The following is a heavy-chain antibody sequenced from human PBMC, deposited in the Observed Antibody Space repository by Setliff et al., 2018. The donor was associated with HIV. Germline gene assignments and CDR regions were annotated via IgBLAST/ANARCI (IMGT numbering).Heavy chain of an antibody. Sequence: LSLTCTVSGGSISDYYWSWIRQPAGKGLEWIGRVYASGSTNYNPSLKSRVTMSVDTSNNQFSLKLSSVTATDTAVYYCVASSGWQRGDYWGQGILVTVS. J-gene: IGHJ4*02. CDR2: VYASGST. V-gene: IGHV4-4*07. D-gene: IGHD6-25*01. CDR3: VASSGWQRGDY. CDR1: GGSISDYY.